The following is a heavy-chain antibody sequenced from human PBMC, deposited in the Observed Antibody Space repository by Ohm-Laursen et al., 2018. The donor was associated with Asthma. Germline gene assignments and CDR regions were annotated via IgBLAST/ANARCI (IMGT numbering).Heavy chain of an antibody. V-gene: IGHV2-26*01. CDR3: ARIRRAAYDSGSYYMGMDY. CDR1: GGSIGSDDYY. J-gene: IGHJ4*02. D-gene: IGHD3-10*01. CDR2: IFSNDEK. Sequence: DTLSLTCTVSGGSIGSDDYYWSWIRQPPGKALEWLAHIFSNDEKSYSTSLKSRLTISKDTSKSQVVLTMTNMDPVDTATYYCARIRRAAYDSGSYYMGMDYWGQGTLVTVSS.